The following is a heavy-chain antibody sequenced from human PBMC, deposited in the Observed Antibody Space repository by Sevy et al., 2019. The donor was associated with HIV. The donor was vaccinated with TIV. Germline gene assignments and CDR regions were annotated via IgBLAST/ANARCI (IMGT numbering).Heavy chain of an antibody. V-gene: IGHV3-33*01. D-gene: IGHD4-17*01. CDR3: ARDLEFYDYGDYGPSFMPDY. Sequence: GSLRLSCAASGFTFSTYGMHWVRQAPGKGLEWVAVMWFDGSNTYYADSVKGRFTISRDIAKNTLHLQMNSLRAEDTAVYYCARDLEFYDYGDYGPSFMPDYWGQGTLVTVSS. CDR2: MWFDGSNT. J-gene: IGHJ4*02. CDR1: GFTFSTYG.